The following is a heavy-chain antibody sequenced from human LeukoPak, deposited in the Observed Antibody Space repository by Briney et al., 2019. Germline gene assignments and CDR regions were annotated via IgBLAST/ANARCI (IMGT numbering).Heavy chain of an antibody. V-gene: IGHV3-48*03. J-gene: IGHJ4*02. D-gene: IGHD1-1*01. CDR1: GFTFSSYE. CDR2: ISGSGGRI. CDR3: AREYPDNGDGWGY. Sequence: GGSLRLSCATSGFTFSSYEMNWVRQAPGKGLEWVSYISGSGGRIFYADSVKGRFTISRDNAKNSLYLQMNSLRVEDTAVYYCAREYPDNGDGWGYWGQGTLVTVSS.